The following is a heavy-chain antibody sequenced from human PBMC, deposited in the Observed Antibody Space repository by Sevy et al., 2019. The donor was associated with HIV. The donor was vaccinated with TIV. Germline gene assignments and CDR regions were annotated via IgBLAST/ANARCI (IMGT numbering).Heavy chain of an antibody. CDR1: GGSIGSISFY. CDR2: VSYGGST. D-gene: IGHD3-22*01. J-gene: IGHJ4*02. V-gene: IGHV4-39*01. Sequence: SETLSLTCTVSGGSIGSISFYWGWIRQPPGKELEWIGTVSYGGSTYYNPSLRSRVTISVDASKEQFSLKLSSVTAADTAVYYCARQKVRSAYYYDTSGRQGKADFDSWGQGTLVTVSS. CDR3: ARQKVRSAYYYDTSGRQGKADFDS.